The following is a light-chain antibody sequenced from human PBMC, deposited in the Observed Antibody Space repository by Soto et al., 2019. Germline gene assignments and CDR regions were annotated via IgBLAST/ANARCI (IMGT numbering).Light chain of an antibody. Sequence: DIQMTQSPSSLSASVGDRVTITCRASQSISSYLNCYQQKPGKAPKLLIYAASSLQSGVPSRFSGSGSGTDFTLPISSLQPEDFATYYCQQTYSTPRTFGQGTKVEIK. J-gene: IGKJ1*01. V-gene: IGKV1-39*01. CDR3: QQTYSTPRT. CDR2: AAS. CDR1: QSISSY.